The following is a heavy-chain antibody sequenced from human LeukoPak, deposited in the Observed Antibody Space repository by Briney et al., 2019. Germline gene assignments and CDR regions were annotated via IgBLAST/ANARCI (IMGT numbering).Heavy chain of an antibody. CDR1: GFTFSGYS. CDR2: ISSSSSYI. V-gene: IGHV3-21*01. J-gene: IGHJ4*02. CDR3: ARDLGVAGTFYYFDY. D-gene: IGHD6-19*01. Sequence: GGSLRLSCAASGFTFSGYSMNWVRRAPGKGLEWVSSISSSSSYIYYADSVKGRFTISRDNAKNSLYLQMNSLRAEDTAVYYCARDLGVAGTFYYFDYWGQGTLVTVSS.